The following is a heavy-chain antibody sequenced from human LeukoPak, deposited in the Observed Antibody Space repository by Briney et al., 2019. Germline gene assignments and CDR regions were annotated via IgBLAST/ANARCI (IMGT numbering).Heavy chain of an antibody. D-gene: IGHD5-12*01. CDR2: ITSGSSAI. CDR3: AKDRGYSAAADYMDV. CDR1: GFTFSSHG. Sequence: GGSLRLSCAASGFTFSSHGMTWVRQAPGKGLEWVAYITSGSSAIYYADSVKGRFTISRDNSKNTLYLQLNSLRAEDTAVYYCAKDRGYSAAADYMDVWGKGTTVTISS. V-gene: IGHV3-48*01. J-gene: IGHJ6*03.